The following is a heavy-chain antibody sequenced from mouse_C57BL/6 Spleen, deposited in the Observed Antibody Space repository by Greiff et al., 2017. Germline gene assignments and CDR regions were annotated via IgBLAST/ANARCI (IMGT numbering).Heavy chain of an antibody. D-gene: IGHD1-1*01. V-gene: IGHV1-62-2*01. J-gene: IGHJ1*03. CDR1: GYTFTEYT. CDR2: FYPGSGSI. Sequence: VQLQQSGAELVKPGASVKLSCKASGYTFTEYTIHWVKQRPGQGLEWIGWFYPGSGSIKYNEKFKDKATLTADKSSSTVYMELSRLTSEDSAVYFCARHEEDYYGSSYGYFDVWGTGTTVTVSS. CDR3: ARHEEDYYGSSYGYFDV.